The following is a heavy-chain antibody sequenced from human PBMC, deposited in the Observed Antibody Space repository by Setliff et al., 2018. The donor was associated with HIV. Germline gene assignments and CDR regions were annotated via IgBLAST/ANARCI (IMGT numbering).Heavy chain of an antibody. CDR2: ISSSSSYT. Sequence: RGESLKISCAASGFTFSSYSMNWVRQAPGKGLEWVSYISSSSSYTLYADSVKGRFTISRDNVKNSLYLQMNSLRAEDTAVYYCARDRYSGSSTDYWGQGTLVTVSS. CDR3: ARDRYSGSSTDY. CDR1: GFTFSSYS. J-gene: IGHJ4*02. V-gene: IGHV3-21*01. D-gene: IGHD1-26*01.